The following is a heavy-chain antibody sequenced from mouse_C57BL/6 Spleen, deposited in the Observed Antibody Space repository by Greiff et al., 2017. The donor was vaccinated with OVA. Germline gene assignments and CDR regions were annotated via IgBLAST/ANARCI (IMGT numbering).Heavy chain of an antibody. Sequence: QVQLQQSGPELVKPGASVKISCKASGYAFSSSWMNWVKQRPGKGLEWIGRIYPGDGDTNYNGKFKGKATLTADKSSSTAYMQLSSLTSEDSAVYFCARYPPFDYWGQGTTLTVSS. V-gene: IGHV1-82*01. CDR2: IYPGDGDT. J-gene: IGHJ2*01. CDR3: ARYPPFDY. CDR1: GYAFSSSW.